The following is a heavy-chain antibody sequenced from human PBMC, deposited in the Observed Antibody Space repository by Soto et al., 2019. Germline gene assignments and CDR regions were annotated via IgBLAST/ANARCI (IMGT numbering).Heavy chain of an antibody. CDR3: ARAEGYSSSWDLFDP. J-gene: IGHJ5*02. CDR2: IYYRGST. CDR1: GGSISSGAYF. Sequence: QVQLQESGPGLVKPSQTLSLTCTVSGGSISSGAYFWRWIRKHPGRGLEWIGYIYYRGSTYYNPSLKSRFTISVDTSKNQFSLNLTSVTAADTAVYYCARAEGYSSSWDLFDPWGQGTLVTVSS. V-gene: IGHV4-31*03. D-gene: IGHD6-13*01.